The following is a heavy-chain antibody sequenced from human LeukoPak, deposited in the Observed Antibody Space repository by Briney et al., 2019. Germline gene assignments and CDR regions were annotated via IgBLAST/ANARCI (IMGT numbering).Heavy chain of an antibody. V-gene: IGHV4-30-4*01. CDR1: GGSISSRDYY. CDR2: IYYSGST. Sequence: PSETLSLTCTVSGGSISSRDYYWSWIRQPPGKGLEWIGYIYYSGSTYYNPSLESRVTISVDTSKNQFSLKLSSVTAADTAVYYCARVPYYYGSGSIDWGQGTLVTVSP. J-gene: IGHJ4*02. D-gene: IGHD3-10*01. CDR3: ARVPYYYGSGSID.